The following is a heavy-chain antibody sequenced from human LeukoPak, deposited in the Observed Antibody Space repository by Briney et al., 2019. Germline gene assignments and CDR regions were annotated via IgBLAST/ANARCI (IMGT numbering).Heavy chain of an antibody. D-gene: IGHD3-10*01. Sequence: GGSLRLSCAAAGVTLSSYWMHWVRQAPGKGLVWVSRINRDGRSTIYADSVKGRFTISTDNAKTTLYLQMNSLRAEDTAVYYCARAKVQSFDYWGQGTLVTVSS. J-gene: IGHJ4*02. CDR3: ARAKVQSFDY. V-gene: IGHV3-74*01. CDR2: INRDGRST. CDR1: GVTLSSYW.